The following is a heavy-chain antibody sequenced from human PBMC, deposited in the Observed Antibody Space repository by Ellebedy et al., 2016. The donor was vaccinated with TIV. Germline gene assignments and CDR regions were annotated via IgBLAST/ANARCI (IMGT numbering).Heavy chain of an antibody. J-gene: IGHJ5*02. CDR3: AAPPPAGSLSIAAP. V-gene: IGHV3-69-1*01. D-gene: IGHD6-6*01. CDR1: GFIFSNYG. Sequence: GESLKISCAASGFIFSNYGVNWVRQAPGKGLEWVSYIGIAATIHYADSHYADFVKGRFTISRDNAKNSLYLQMNSLRAEDTAVYYCAAPPPAGSLSIAAPWGQGTLVTVSS. CDR2: IGIAATI.